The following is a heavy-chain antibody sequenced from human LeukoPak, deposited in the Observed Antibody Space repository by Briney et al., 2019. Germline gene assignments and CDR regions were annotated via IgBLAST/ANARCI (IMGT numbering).Heavy chain of an antibody. Sequence: GGSLRLSCAASRFTLSSYWMHWVRQAPGKGLVWVSRINNDGSDTTYADSVKGRFTISRDNAKNTLYLQMNSLRAEDTAVYYCTRLTWPRDFDYWGQGTLVTISS. D-gene: IGHD5-12*01. J-gene: IGHJ4*02. CDR3: TRLTWPRDFDY. V-gene: IGHV3-74*01. CDR2: INNDGSDT. CDR1: RFTLSSYW.